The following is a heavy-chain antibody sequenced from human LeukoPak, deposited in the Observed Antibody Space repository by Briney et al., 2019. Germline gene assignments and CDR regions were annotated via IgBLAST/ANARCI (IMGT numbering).Heavy chain of an antibody. V-gene: IGHV3-30*03. J-gene: IGHJ4*02. CDR3: ARDPLWGYGDYPVFDY. CDR1: GFTFSSYG. D-gene: IGHD4-17*01. CDR2: ISYDGSNK. Sequence: PGGSLRLSCAASGFTFSSYGMHWVRQAPGKGLEWVAVISYDGSNKYYADSVKGRFTISRDNSKNTLYLQMNSLRAEDTAVYYCARDPLWGYGDYPVFDYWGQGTLVTVSS.